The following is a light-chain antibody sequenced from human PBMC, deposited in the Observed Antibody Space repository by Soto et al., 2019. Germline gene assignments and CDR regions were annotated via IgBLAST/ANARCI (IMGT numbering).Light chain of an antibody. V-gene: IGLV2-14*01. CDR2: DVS. CDR1: SSDVGGYNY. J-gene: IGLJ1*01. CDR3: SSYTRSSTRV. Sequence: QSVLTQPASVSGSHGQSITISCTGTSSDVGGYNYVSWYQQHPGKAPKLMIYDVSNRPSGVSNRFSGSKSGNTASLTISGLLAEDEADYYCSSYTRSSTRVVGTGTKVTGL.